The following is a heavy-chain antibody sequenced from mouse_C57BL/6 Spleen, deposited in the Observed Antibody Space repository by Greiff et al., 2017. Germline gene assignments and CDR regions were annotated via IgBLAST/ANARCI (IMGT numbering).Heavy chain of an antibody. CDR1: GYTFTSYW. V-gene: IGHV1-61*01. D-gene: IGHD2-4*01. Sequence: QVQLQQPGAELVRPGSSVKLSCTASGYTFTSYWMDWVKQRPGQGLEWIGNIYPSDSETHYNQKFKDKATLTVDKSSSTAYMQLSSLTSEDSAVYCCARNGDYDGYFDYWGQGTTLTVSS. CDR3: ARNGDYDGYFDY. CDR2: IYPSDSET. J-gene: IGHJ2*01.